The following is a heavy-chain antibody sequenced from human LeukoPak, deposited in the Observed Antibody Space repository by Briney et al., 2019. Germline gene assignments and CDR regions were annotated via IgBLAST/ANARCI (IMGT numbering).Heavy chain of an antibody. V-gene: IGHV3-30*02. D-gene: IGHD2-2*01. CDR3: AKGRSSSSSLNAFDI. J-gene: IGHJ3*02. Sequence: PGESLKISCTSSGFTFTSYAIHWVRQAPGEGLEWVTYIRYDGSNEFYADSVKGRFSISRDNLRNTVFLQMNNLRGEDTAVYYCAKGRSSSSSLNAFDIWGQGTMVTVSS. CDR2: IRYDGSNE. CDR1: GFTFTSYA.